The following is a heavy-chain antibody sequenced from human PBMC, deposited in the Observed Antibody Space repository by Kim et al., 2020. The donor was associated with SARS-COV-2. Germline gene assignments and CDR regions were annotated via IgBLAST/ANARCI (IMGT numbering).Heavy chain of an antibody. Sequence: GGSLRLSCAASGFTFSSYGMHWVRQAPGKGLEWVAVISYDGSNKYYADSVKGRFTISRDNSKNTLYLQMNSLRAEDTAVYYCAKTVVAATRRYYYYYGM. J-gene: IGHJ6*01. D-gene: IGHD2-15*01. CDR3: AKTVVAATRRYYYYYGM. CDR2: ISYDGSNK. CDR1: GFTFSSYG. V-gene: IGHV3-30*18.